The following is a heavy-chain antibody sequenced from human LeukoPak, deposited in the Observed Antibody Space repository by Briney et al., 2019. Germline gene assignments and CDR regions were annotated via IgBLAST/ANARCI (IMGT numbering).Heavy chain of an antibody. CDR2: INHSGST. V-gene: IGHV4-34*01. CDR1: GGSFSGSY. D-gene: IGHD3-3*01. CDR3: ARAPARPFWSGFDAFDI. J-gene: IGHJ3*02. Sequence: SETLSLTCAVYGGSFSGSYWSWIRQPPGKGLEWIGEINHSGSTNYNPSLKSRVTISVDTSKNQFSLKLSSVTAADTAVYYCARAPARPFWSGFDAFDIWGQGTMVTVSS.